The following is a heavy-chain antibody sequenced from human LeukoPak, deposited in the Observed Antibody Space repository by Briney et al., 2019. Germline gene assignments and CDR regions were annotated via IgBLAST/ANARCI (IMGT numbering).Heavy chain of an antibody. CDR1: GGSISSYY. J-gene: IGHJ4*02. CDR2: IYYSGST. Sequence: SETLSPTCTVSGGSISSYYWSWIRQPPGKGLEWIGYIYYSGSTNYNPSLKSRVTISVDTSKNQLSLRLSSVTAADTAVYYCARDKVAGMFDYWGQGTLVTVSS. CDR3: ARDKVAGMFDY. D-gene: IGHD6-19*01. V-gene: IGHV4-59*01.